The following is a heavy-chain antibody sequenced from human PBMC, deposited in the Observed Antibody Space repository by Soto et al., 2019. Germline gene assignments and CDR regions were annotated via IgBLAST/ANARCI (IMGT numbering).Heavy chain of an antibody. Sequence: ASVKVSCKASGYNFNIYGITWVRQAPGQGLEWMGWISAYNGNTDYAQKLQGRISMATDTSTSTAYMELRSLRFDDTAVYYCARGRWELLLWGQGTLVTVSS. J-gene: IGHJ4*02. D-gene: IGHD1-26*01. CDR1: GYNFNIYG. V-gene: IGHV1-18*04. CDR3: ARGRWELLL. CDR2: ISAYNGNT.